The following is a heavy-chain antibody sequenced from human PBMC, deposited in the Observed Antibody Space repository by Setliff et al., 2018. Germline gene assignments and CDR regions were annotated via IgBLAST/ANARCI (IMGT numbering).Heavy chain of an antibody. V-gene: IGHV3-30-3*01. D-gene: IGHD3-22*01. CDR3: ARDGKQYYYDSTGYYRNWFDP. Sequence: SLRLSCTTSGFTFGDYAMTWVRQAPGKGLEWVATISDDGISDFYADSVKGRFSVFRDNSKNTLYMQMSSLRAEDTAIYSCARDGKQYYYDSTGYYRNWFDPWGQGTLVTVSS. CDR1: GFTFGDYA. J-gene: IGHJ5*02. CDR2: ISDDGISD.